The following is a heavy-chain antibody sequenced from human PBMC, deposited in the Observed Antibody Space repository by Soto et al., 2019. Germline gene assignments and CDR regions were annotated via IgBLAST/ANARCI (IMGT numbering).Heavy chain of an antibody. V-gene: IGHV3-23*05. J-gene: IGHJ4*02. CDR2: IEISGRAT. CDR3: AKGDGGYFEH. CDR1: GFSFSNYA. D-gene: IGHD3-16*01. Sequence: EVQLLESGGGLVQPGGSLRLSCIASGFSFSNYAMIWVRQAPGKGPEWVSSIEISGRATYYADAVKGRFTISGDDSKNAVYLQMNSLRGEDTAVYFCAKGDGGYFEHWGQGSLVTVSS.